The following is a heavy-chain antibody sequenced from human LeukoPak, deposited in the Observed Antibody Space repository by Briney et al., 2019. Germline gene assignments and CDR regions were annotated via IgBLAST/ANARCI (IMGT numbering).Heavy chain of an antibody. D-gene: IGHD2-2*01. J-gene: IGHJ3*02. CDR2: IYTSGST. CDR1: GGSISSYY. CDR3: VRTYCSTTSCYRDTSDI. Sequence: SESLSLTCTVSGGSISSYYWSWIRQPAGKGLEWIGRIYTSGSTKYNPSLKSRVTMSVDTSKTQFSLRLSSVTAADTAVYYCVRTYCSTTSCYRDTSDIWGQGTMVTVSS. V-gene: IGHV4-4*07.